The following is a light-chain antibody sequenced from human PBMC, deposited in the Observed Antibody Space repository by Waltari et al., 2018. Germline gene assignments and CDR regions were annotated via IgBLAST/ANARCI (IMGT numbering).Light chain of an antibody. V-gene: IGKV1-6*01. CDR2: AGA. CDR3: LQDHFYPWT. Sequence: QMTQSPSSLYASVGDNVTITCRASQGGRNDLAWYQQQPGRSPKLLNFAGATLKRGVLSRFSGSGADTEFTLTINSLHPEDFATYWCLQDHFYPWTLGRGTSVEI. CDR1: QGGRND. J-gene: IGKJ1*01.